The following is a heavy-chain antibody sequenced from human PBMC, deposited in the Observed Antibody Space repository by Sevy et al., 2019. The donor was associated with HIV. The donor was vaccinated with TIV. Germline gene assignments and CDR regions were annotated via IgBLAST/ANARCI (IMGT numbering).Heavy chain of an antibody. Sequence: GGSLRLSCAASGFMFRTYGMHWVRQAPGKALEWVAVISYDGSNEYYADSVKGRFTISRDNSKNTLYLQMNSLRAEDKAVYYCAQALGSGNDWTAEYFQHWGQGTLVTVSS. D-gene: IGHD1-1*01. CDR1: GFMFRTYG. CDR2: ISYDGSNE. CDR3: AQALGSGNDWTAEYFQH. J-gene: IGHJ1*01. V-gene: IGHV3-30*03.